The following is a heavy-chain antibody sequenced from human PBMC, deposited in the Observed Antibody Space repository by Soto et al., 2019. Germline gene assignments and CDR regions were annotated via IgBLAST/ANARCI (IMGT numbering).Heavy chain of an antibody. V-gene: IGHV4-34*01. Sequence: PSETLSLSCAVFSASLGDHYRAWIRQSPDKGLEWIGDVHPSGSTDYNPSLKRRLTLSLDTSKNQLSLQVASVTAEDKSVYFCARGKSSRYRFGPLNCCYYGLDLCGPGTTVTVSS. D-gene: IGHD2-2*01. CDR1: SASLGDHY. J-gene: IGHJ6*02. CDR3: ARGKSSRYRFGPLNCCYYGLDL. CDR2: VHPSGST.